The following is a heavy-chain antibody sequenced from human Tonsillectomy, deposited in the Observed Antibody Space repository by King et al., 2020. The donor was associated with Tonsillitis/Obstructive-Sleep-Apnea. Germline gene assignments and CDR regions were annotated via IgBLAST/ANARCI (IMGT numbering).Heavy chain of an antibody. V-gene: IGHV4-59*01. CDR2: IYSAGGT. D-gene: IGHD6-6*01. J-gene: IGHJ5*02. CDR3: ARLLVRYNSPSILNWFDP. Sequence: VQLQESGPGVVRPSETLSLTCTVSGVSISSYFWSWIRQPPGKGLEWIAFIYSAGGTDYNPSLKSRATLSVDTSKNQLSLNLSSVTAADTAVYYCARLLVRYNSPSILNWFDPWGQGTLVTVSS. CDR1: GVSISSYF.